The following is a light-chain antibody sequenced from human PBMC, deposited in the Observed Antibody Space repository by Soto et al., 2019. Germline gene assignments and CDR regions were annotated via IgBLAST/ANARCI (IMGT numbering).Light chain of an antibody. CDR1: NIATYS. V-gene: IGLV3-21*04. CDR3: QLWDNKNDEVV. CDR2: NDN. Sequence: VLTQPPSVSLAPGKTARITCGGNNIATYSVHWYRQKPGQAPVLVISNDNDRPSGIPDRFSGSNSGHTATLTIRRVEAGDEADYYCQLWDNKNDEVVFGGGTKVTVL. J-gene: IGLJ3*02.